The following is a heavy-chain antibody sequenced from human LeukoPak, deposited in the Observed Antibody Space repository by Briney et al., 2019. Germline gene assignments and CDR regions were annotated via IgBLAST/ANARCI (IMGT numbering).Heavy chain of an antibody. CDR1: GYTFTGYY. CDR2: INPNSGGT. Sequence: ASVKVSCKASGYTFTGYYMHWVRQAPGQGLEWVGWINPNSGGTNYVQTFQGRVTMTRDTSISRADKELGRPKSDDTAVYYYASDYLCSGRGFKFDPWGQGTLVTVSS. CDR3: ASDYLCSGRGFKFDP. J-gene: IGHJ5*02. D-gene: IGHD6-19*01. V-gene: IGHV1-2*02.